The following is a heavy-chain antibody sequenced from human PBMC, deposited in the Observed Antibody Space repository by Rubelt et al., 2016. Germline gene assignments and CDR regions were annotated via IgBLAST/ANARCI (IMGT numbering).Heavy chain of an antibody. D-gene: IGHD6-6*01. Sequence: GGSLRLSCAASGFTFSGYEMNWVRQAPGKGLEWVSYISDSGTTIYYADSVKGRFTISRDNAKNSLYLQMDSLRAEDTAVYYCARRRRQDDAFDIWGQGTLVTVSS. CDR3: ARRRRQDDAFDI. V-gene: IGHV3-48*03. CDR2: ISDSGTTI. J-gene: IGHJ3*02. CDR1: GFTFSGYE.